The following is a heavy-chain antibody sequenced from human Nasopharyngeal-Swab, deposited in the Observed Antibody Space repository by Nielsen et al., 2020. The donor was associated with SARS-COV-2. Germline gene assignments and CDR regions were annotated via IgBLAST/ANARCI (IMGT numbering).Heavy chain of an antibody. D-gene: IGHD6-13*01. CDR2: IKQDGSEK. V-gene: IGHV3-7*03. Sequence: LSLTCAASGFTFSSYWMSWVRQAPGKGLAWVANIKQDGSEKYYVDSVKGRFTISRDNAKNSLYLQMNSLRAEDTAVYYCARDYYSSSSSWYDYYYYGMDVWGQGTTVTVSS. CDR3: ARDYYSSSSSWYDYYYYGMDV. J-gene: IGHJ6*02. CDR1: GFTFSSYW.